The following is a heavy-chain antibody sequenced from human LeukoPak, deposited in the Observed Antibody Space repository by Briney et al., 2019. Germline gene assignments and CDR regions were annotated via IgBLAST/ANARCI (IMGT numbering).Heavy chain of an antibody. J-gene: IGHJ4*02. Sequence: ASVKVSCKASGYTFTGYYMHWARQAPGQGLEWMGWINPNSGGTNYAQKFQGRVTMTRDTSISTAYMELSRLRSDDTALYYCAREGVIGDGYNFFDYWGQGTLVTVSS. CDR1: GYTFTGYY. CDR2: INPNSGGT. D-gene: IGHD5-24*01. CDR3: AREGVIGDGYNFFDY. V-gene: IGHV1-2*02.